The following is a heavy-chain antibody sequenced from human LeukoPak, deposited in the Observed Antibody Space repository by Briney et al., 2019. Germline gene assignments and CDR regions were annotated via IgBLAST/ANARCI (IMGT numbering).Heavy chain of an antibody. CDR1: GFTFTSYA. CDR3: AKEGGYGSGTWLDY. J-gene: IGHJ4*02. V-gene: IGHV3-23*01. D-gene: IGHD3-10*01. Sequence: PGGSLRLSCASSGFTFTSYAVSWVRQAPGKGLEWVSTISYSGGTTYHTDSVKGRFTISRDISKNTVYLQMNSLKAEDTAVYYCAKEGGYGSGTWLDYWGQGTLVTVSS. CDR2: ISYSGGTT.